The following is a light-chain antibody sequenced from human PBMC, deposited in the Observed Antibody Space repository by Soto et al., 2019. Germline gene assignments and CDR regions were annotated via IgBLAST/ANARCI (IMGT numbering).Light chain of an antibody. CDR1: SSDVGGYNY. Sequence: QSVLTQPPSASGSPGQSVTISCTGTSSDVGGYNYVSWHQQRPGKAPKLIIYEVTRRPSGVPDRIFGSKSYTTASLTVSGLQAEDEADYYCSSFAGTNSFVFGTGTKLTVL. CDR2: EVT. J-gene: IGLJ1*01. CDR3: SSFAGTNSFV. V-gene: IGLV2-8*01.